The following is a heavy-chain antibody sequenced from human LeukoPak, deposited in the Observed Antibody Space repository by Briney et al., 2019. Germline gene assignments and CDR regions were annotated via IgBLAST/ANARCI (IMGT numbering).Heavy chain of an antibody. Sequence: PSETLSLTCAVYGGSFSGYYWSWIRQPPGKGLEWIGEINHSGSTNYNPSLKSRVTISVDTSKNQSSLKLSSVTAADTAVYYCARVPYGSARRPADYWGQGTLVTVSS. D-gene: IGHD6-25*01. CDR3: ARVPYGSARRPADY. CDR1: GGSFSGYY. CDR2: INHSGST. J-gene: IGHJ4*02. V-gene: IGHV4-34*01.